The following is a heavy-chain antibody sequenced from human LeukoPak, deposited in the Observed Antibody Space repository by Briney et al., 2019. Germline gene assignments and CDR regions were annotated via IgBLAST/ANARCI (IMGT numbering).Heavy chain of an antibody. CDR3: ATGSMTTRYYYYFHMDV. CDR2: IYDSGDT. Sequence: SETLSLTCTVSGGSINSTRYYWGWIRQPPGKGLEWIGSIYDSGDTHYNPSLSSRVTISVDTTKNQFSLRMHSMTAADTSFYYCATGSMTTRYYYYFHMDVWGTGTTVTVSS. CDR1: GGSINSTRYY. V-gene: IGHV4-39*01. D-gene: IGHD4-11*01. J-gene: IGHJ6*03.